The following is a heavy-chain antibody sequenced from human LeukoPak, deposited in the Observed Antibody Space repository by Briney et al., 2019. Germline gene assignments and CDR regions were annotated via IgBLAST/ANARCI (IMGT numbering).Heavy chain of an antibody. J-gene: IGHJ4*02. CDR3: ARSDYGSAYYFDY. CDR2: IYYSGST. V-gene: IGHV4-59*01. CDR1: GGPISSYY. Sequence: SETLSLTCTVSGGPISSYYWSWIRQPPGKGLEWIGYIYYSGSTNYNPSLKSRVTISVDTSKNQFSLKLSSVTAADTAVYYCARSDYGSAYYFDYWGQGTLVTVSS. D-gene: IGHD3-10*01.